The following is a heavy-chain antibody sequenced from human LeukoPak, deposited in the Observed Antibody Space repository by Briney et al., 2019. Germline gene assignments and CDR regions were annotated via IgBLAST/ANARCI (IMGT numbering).Heavy chain of an antibody. J-gene: IGHJ5*02. V-gene: IGHV4-30-4*08. Sequence: SETLSLTCTVSGGSISSGDYYWSWIRQPPGKGLEWIGHIYYSGSTYYNPSLKSRVTISVDTSKNQFSLKLSSVTAADTAAYYCAREHYDFWSGYYRNWFDPWGQGTLVTVSS. D-gene: IGHD3-3*01. CDR1: GGSISSGDYY. CDR3: AREHYDFWSGYYRNWFDP. CDR2: IYYSGST.